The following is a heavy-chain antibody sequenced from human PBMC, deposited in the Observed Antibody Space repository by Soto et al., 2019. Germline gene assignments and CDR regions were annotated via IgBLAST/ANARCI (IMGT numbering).Heavy chain of an antibody. CDR1: GVTFSSYA. V-gene: IGHV3-30-3*01. D-gene: IGHD6-13*01. J-gene: IGHJ4*02. Sequence: GGSLRLSCAAFGVTFSSYAMHWVRQAPGKGLEWVAVISYDGSNKYYADSVKGRFTISRDNSKNTLYLQMNSLRAEDTAVYYCARAGSSWSQRFFWYDYWGQGTLVTVSS. CDR2: ISYDGSNK. CDR3: ARAGSSWSQRFFWYDY.